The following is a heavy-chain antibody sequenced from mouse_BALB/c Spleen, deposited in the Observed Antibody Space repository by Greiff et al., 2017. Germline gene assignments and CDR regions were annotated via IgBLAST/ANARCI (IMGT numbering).Heavy chain of an antibody. V-gene: IGHV14-3*02. J-gene: IGHJ4*01. CDR3: ARLANGNDY. CDR1: GFNIKDTY. CDR2: IDPANGNT. Sequence: EVHLVESGAELVKPGASVKLSCTASGFNIKDTYMHWVKQRPEQGLEWIGRIDPANGNTKYDPKFQGKATITADTSSNTAYLQLSSLTSEDTAVYYCARLANGNDYWGQGTSVTVSS. D-gene: IGHD2-1*01.